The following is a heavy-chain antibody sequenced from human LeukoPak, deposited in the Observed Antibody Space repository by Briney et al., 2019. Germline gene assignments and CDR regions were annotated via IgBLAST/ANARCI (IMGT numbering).Heavy chain of an antibody. V-gene: IGHV1-18*01. D-gene: IGHD3-3*01. Sequence: GASVKVSCKASGYTFTSYGISWVRQAPGQGLEWMGWISAYNGNTNYAQKLQGRVTMTTDTSTSTAYMELRSLRSDDTAVYYCARGVDYDFWSGYYPSDAFDIWGQGTMVTVSS. CDR1: GYTFTSYG. CDR2: ISAYNGNT. J-gene: IGHJ3*02. CDR3: ARGVDYDFWSGYYPSDAFDI.